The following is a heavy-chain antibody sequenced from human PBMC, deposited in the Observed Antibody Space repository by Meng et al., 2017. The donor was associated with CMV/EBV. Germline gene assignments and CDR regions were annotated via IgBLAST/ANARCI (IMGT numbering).Heavy chain of an antibody. CDR2: IRDKSNTYAT. D-gene: IGHD3-22*01. V-gene: IGHV3-73*01. CDR1: GFIFSGST. J-gene: IGHJ3*02. CDR3: ANGRSQNYYDSSGYSNPPHDAFDI. Sequence: GESLKISCAASGFIFSGSTIHWVRQASGKGLEWVGRIRDKSNTYATAYLESVKGRFTLSRDDSKNTAYLQMNSLKSEDTAVYYCANGRSQNYYDSSGYSNPPHDAFDIWGQGTMVTVSS.